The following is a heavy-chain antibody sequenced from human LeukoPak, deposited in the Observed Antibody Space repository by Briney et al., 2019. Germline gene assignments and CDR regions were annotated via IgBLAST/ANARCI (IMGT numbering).Heavy chain of an antibody. CDR2: IYYSGST. CDR1: GGSISSGGYS. Sequence: SQTLSLTCTVSGGSISSGGYSWSWIRQHPGKGLEWIGYIYYSGSTYYNPSLKSRVTISVDTSKNQFSLKLSSVTAADTAVYYCARGKAAAGTFDYWGQGTLVTVSS. J-gene: IGHJ4*02. D-gene: IGHD6-13*01. CDR3: ARGKAAAGTFDY. V-gene: IGHV4-31*03.